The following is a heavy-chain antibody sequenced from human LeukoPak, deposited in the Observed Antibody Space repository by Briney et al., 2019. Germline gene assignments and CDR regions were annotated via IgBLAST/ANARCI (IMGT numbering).Heavy chain of an antibody. J-gene: IGHJ4*02. V-gene: IGHV4-39*01. CDR2: IYYSGST. D-gene: IGHD3-3*01. CDR3: ASSTNYDFWSGYYGFDY. Sequence: SETLSLTCTVSGGSISSSSYYWGWICQPPGKGLEWIGSIYYSGSTYYNPSLKSRVTISVDTSKNQFSLKLSSVTAADTAVYYCASSTNYDFWSGYYGFDYWGQGTLVTVSS. CDR1: GGSISSSSYY.